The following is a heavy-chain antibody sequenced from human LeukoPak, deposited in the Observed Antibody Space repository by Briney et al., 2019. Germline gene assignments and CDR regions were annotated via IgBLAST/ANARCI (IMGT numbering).Heavy chain of an antibody. D-gene: IGHD2-15*01. Sequence: PGVSLRLSCAASGFTFSSYCMHWVRQAPGKGLEWVAVIWYDGSNKYYADSVKGRFTISRDNSKNTLYLQMNSLRAEDTAVYYCARARSGPHDAFDIWGQGTMVTVSS. CDR1: GFTFSSYC. V-gene: IGHV3-33*01. CDR2: IWYDGSNK. J-gene: IGHJ3*02. CDR3: ARARSGPHDAFDI.